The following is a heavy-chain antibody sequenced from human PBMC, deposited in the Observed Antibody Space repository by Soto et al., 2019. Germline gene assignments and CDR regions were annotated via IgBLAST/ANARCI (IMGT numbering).Heavy chain of an antibody. D-gene: IGHD6-6*01. Sequence: ASVKVSCKASGYTFTSYGISWVRQAPGQGLEWMGWISAYNGNTNYAQKLQGRVTMTTDTSTSTAYMELRSLRSDDTAVYYCARRTSSSSSYYYYGMDVWGQGTTVTVSS. CDR2: ISAYNGNT. V-gene: IGHV1-18*01. CDR3: ARRTSSSSSYYYYGMDV. CDR1: GYTFTSYG. J-gene: IGHJ6*02.